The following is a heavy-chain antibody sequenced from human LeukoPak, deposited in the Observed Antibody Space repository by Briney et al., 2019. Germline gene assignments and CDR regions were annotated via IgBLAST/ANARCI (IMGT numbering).Heavy chain of an antibody. V-gene: IGHV3-53*01. J-gene: IGHJ4*02. CDR3: ARGLYSSTWYDY. D-gene: IGHD6-13*01. Sequence: PGRSLRLSCAASGFTVSSNYMSWVRQAPGKGLEWVSVIHSGGSTNYADSVKGRFTISRDISKNTLYLQMNSLRAEDTAVYYCARGLYSSTWYDYWGQGTLVTVSS. CDR1: GFTVSSNY. CDR2: IHSGGST.